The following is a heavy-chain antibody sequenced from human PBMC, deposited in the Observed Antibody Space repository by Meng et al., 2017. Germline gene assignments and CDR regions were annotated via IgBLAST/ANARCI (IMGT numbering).Heavy chain of an antibody. J-gene: IGHJ4*02. CDR2: INPNSGGT. CDR3: ARMNYGSGSRRLDY. Sequence: QGQLWRSGAEVKKPGASVKVSCKASGYTFTGYYMHWVRQAPGQGLEWMGRINPNSGGTNYAQKFQGRVTMTRDTSISTAYMELSRLRSDDTAVYYCARMNYGSGSRRLDYWGQGTLVTVSS. CDR1: GYTFTGYY. D-gene: IGHD3-10*01. V-gene: IGHV1-2*06.